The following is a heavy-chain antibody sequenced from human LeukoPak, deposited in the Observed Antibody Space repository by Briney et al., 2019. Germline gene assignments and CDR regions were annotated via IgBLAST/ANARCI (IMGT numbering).Heavy chain of an antibody. CDR1: GVTFADYY. D-gene: IGHD3-22*01. CDR3: ASEGSSGLGFFDV. J-gene: IGHJ2*01. Sequence: TGGSLRLSCAASGVTFADYYVHWVRQAPGGGLVWVARISGDGRYTKTADSLEGRVTISRDNAINTLYLQMVSLRADDTAVYFCASEGSSGLGFFDVWGRGTLVIVSS. V-gene: IGHV3-74*03. CDR2: ISGDGRYT.